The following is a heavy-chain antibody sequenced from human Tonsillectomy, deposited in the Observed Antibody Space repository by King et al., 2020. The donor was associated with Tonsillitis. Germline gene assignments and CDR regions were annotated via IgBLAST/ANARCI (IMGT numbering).Heavy chain of an antibody. CDR1: GGSISSGGYS. CDR3: ARDPFGGSSI. Sequence: QLQESGSGLVKPSQTLSLTCAVSGGSISSGGYSWSWIRQPPGKGLEWIGYIYHSGSTYYNPSLKSRVTISVDRSKNQFSLKLSSVTAADTAVYYCARDPFGGSSIWGQGTLVPVPS. J-gene: IGHJ4*02. CDR2: IYHSGST. V-gene: IGHV4-30-2*01. D-gene: IGHD2-15*01.